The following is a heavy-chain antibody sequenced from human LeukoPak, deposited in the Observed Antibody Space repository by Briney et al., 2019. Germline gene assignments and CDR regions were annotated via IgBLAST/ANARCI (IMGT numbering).Heavy chain of an antibody. Sequence: GGSLRLSCAASGFTFSSYAMHWVRQAPGKGLEWVAVISYDASNKFNADSVKRRFTISRHNSKNTVYLQMNSLRAEDTALYYCSRDILTATGSNWFDSWGQGTLVTVSS. D-gene: IGHD6-13*01. CDR2: ISYDASNK. CDR1: GFTFSSYA. CDR3: SRDILTATGSNWFDS. J-gene: IGHJ5*01. V-gene: IGHV3-30*04.